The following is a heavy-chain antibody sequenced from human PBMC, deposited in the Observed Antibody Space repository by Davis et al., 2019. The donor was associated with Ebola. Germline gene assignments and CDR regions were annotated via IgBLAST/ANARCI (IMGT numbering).Heavy chain of an antibody. Sequence: ASVKVSCKASGYTFTSYYMHWVRQAPGQGLEWMGIINPSGGSTNYAQKFQGRVTITADESTSTAYRELSSLRSEDTAVYYCARYWANGDFYYYYYGMDVWGQGTTVTVSS. D-gene: IGHD4-17*01. CDR3: ARYWANGDFYYYYYGMDV. CDR1: GYTFTSYY. V-gene: IGHV1-46*01. J-gene: IGHJ6*02. CDR2: INPSGGST.